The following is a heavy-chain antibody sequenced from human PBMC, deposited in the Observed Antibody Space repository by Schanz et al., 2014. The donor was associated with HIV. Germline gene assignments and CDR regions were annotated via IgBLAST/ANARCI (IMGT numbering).Heavy chain of an antibody. V-gene: IGHV3-30*04. CDR2: ISHDGSYQ. J-gene: IGHJ4*02. D-gene: IGHD3-22*01. Sequence: QVQLVESGGGVVQPGRSLRLSCAASGFTFSSFAMHWVRQAPGKGLEWVAVISHDGSYQYYADSVKGRFTISRVNSKNTLYLQMNSLKTEDTAIYYCARRDSSGHSLDHWGQGTLVTVSS. CDR3: ARRDSSGHSLDH. CDR1: GFTFSSFA.